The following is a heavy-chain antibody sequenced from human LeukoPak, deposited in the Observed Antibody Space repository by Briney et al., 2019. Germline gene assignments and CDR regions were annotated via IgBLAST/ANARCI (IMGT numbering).Heavy chain of an antibody. J-gene: IGHJ4*02. Sequence: RGSLRLSCAASGFTFSSYSMNWVRQAPGKGLEWVSSISSSSSYIYYADSVKGRFTISRDNAKNSLYLQMNSLRAEDTAVYYCARDPGSGSYKRPIDYWGQGTLVTVSS. CDR2: ISSSSSYI. V-gene: IGHV3-21*01. D-gene: IGHD3-10*01. CDR3: ARDPGSGSYKRPIDY. CDR1: GFTFSSYS.